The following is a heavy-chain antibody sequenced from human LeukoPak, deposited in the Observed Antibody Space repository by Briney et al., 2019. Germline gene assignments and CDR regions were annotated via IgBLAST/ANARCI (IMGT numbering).Heavy chain of an antibody. CDR2: IIPILGIA. J-gene: IGHJ4*02. CDR1: GGTFSSYA. Sequence: SVKVSCKASGGTFSSYAISWVRQAPGQGLEWMGRIIPILGIANYAQKFQGRVTITADKSTSTAYMELSSLRSEDTAVYYCARGRDGYNDGFGYWGQGTLVTVSS. V-gene: IGHV1-69*04. D-gene: IGHD5-12*01. CDR3: ARGRDGYNDGFGY.